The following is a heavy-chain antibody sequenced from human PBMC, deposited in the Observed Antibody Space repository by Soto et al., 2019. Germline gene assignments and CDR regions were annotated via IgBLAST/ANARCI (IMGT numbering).Heavy chain of an antibody. J-gene: IGHJ3*02. Sequence: GSLRLSCAASGFTFSSYWMHWVRQAPGKGLVWVSRINSDGSSTSYADSVKGRFTISRDNAKNTLYLQMNSLRAEDTAVYYCARPTYDFWSGYYDAFDIWGQGTMVTVSS. CDR2: INSDGSST. D-gene: IGHD3-3*01. CDR3: ARPTYDFWSGYYDAFDI. CDR1: GFTFSSYW. V-gene: IGHV3-74*01.